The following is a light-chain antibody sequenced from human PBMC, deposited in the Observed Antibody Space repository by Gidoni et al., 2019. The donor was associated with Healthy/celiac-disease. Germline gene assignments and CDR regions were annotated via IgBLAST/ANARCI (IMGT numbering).Light chain of an antibody. CDR3: QQRSNWPLT. J-gene: IGKJ4*01. V-gene: IGKV3-11*01. Sequence: EIVLTQSPATLSLSPGDRATLSCRASQSVNSYLAWYQQKPGQAPRLLIYDASNRATGLPARFSGSGSGTDFTLTISSLEPEDVAVYYCQQRSNWPLTFGGGTKVEIK. CDR2: DAS. CDR1: QSVNSY.